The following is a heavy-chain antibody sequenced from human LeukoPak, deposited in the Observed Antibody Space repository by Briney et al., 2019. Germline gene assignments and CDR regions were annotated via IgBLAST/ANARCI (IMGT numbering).Heavy chain of an antibody. V-gene: IGHV3-23*01. J-gene: IGHJ4*02. D-gene: IGHD1-7*01. CDR3: AKGRYNWNYPNYLDY. CDR1: GFTFSSHA. CDR2: ISGSGGST. Sequence: GGSLRLSCAASGFTFSSHAMSWVRQAPGKGLEWVSAISGSGGSTYYADSVKGRFTISRDNSKNTLYLQMNSLRAEDTAVYYCAKGRYNWNYPNYLDYWGQGTLVTVSS.